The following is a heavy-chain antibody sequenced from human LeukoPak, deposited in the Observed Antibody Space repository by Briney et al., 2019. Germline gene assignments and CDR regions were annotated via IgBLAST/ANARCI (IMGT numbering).Heavy chain of an antibody. V-gene: IGHV4-59*08. CDR3: ARPLIVGSTSGAFDI. D-gene: IGHD1-26*01. J-gene: IGHJ3*02. CDR1: GGSISSYY. CDR2: IYYSGST. Sequence: KASETLSLTCTVSGGSISSYYWTWIRQPPGKGLEWIGYIYYSGSTNYNPSLKSRVTISVDTSKNQLSLKLSSVTAADTAVYYCARPLIVGSTSGAFDIWGQGTMVTVSS.